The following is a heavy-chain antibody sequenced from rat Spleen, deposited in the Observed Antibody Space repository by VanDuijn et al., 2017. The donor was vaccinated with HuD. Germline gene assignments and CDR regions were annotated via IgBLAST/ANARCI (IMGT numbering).Heavy chain of an antibody. Sequence: QVQLKESGPGLVQPSQTLSLTCTVSGFSLTSYHVHWVRQPPGKGLEWMGVMWSDGDTSYNSALKSRLSISRDTSKSQVFLKMSSLQTEDTATYYCARGSYDGSYYYNWFAYWGQGTLVTVSS. J-gene: IGHJ3*01. D-gene: IGHD1-12*02. CDR1: GFSLTSYH. CDR3: ARGSYDGSYYYNWFAY. CDR2: MWSDGDT. V-gene: IGHV2-32*01.